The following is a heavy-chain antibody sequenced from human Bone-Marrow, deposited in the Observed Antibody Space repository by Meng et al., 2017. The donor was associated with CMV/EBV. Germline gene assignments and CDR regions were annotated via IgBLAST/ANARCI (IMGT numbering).Heavy chain of an antibody. CDR2: IKTDGSEK. CDR3: AREGSGWSGALPYYYYGMDV. J-gene: IGHJ6*02. V-gene: IGHV3-7*01. D-gene: IGHD3-3*01. Sequence: GGSLRLSCAASGFTFSSSWMTWIRQAPGKGLEWVAEIKTDGSEKYHVDSVKGRMSISRDNAKNSLYLQMNSLRAEDTAVYYCAREGSGWSGALPYYYYGMDVWGQGTTVTVSS. CDR1: GFTFSSSW.